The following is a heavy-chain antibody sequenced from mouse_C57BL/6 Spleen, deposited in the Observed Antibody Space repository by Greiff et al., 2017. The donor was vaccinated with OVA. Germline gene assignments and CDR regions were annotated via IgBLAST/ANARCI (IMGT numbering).Heavy chain of an antibody. CDR3: EARYPYDDYLCFDY. Sequence: VQLKQPGAELVKPGASVKLSCKASGYTFTSYWMHWVKQRPGQGLEWIGMIHPNSGSTNYNEKFKSKATLTVDKSSSTAYMQLSSLTSEDCSVYYCEARYPYDDYLCFDYWGQGTTLTVSA. V-gene: IGHV1-64*01. J-gene: IGHJ2*01. CDR2: IHPNSGST. CDR1: GYTFTSYW. D-gene: IGHD2-13*01.